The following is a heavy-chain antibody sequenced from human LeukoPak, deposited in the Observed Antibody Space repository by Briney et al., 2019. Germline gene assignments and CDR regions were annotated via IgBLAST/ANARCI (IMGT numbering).Heavy chain of an antibody. D-gene: IGHD3-22*01. CDR3: ASYPQYYYDSSGPY. CDR2: IYSGGST. V-gene: IGHV3-53*01. Sequence: GGSLRLSCAASGFTVSSNYMSWVRQAPGKGLEWVSVIYSGGSTYYADSVKGRFTISRDNSKNTLYLQMNSLRAEDTAVYYCASYPQYYYDSSGPYWGQGTLVTVSS. J-gene: IGHJ4*02. CDR1: GFTVSSNY.